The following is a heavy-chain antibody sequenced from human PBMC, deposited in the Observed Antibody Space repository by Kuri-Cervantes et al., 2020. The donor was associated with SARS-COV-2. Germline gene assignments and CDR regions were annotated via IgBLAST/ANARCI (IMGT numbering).Heavy chain of an antibody. D-gene: IGHD1-20*01. CDR2: ISSSSSYI. CDR1: GFTFSSYS. CDR3: ARNFNWNDEGSDY. J-gene: IGHJ4*02. V-gene: IGHV3-21*01. Sequence: GESLKISCAASGFTFSSYSMNWVRQAPGKGLEWVSSISSSSSYIYYADSVKGRFTISRDNAKNSLYLQMNSLRAEDTAVYYCARNFNWNDEGSDYWGQGTLVTVSS.